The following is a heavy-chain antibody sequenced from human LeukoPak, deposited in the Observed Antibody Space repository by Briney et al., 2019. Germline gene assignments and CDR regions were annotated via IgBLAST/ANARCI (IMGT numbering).Heavy chain of an antibody. V-gene: IGHV3-11*04. Sequence: LSLTCAVYGGSFSDYYMSWIRQAPGKGLEWVSYISSSGSTIYYADSVKGRFTISRDNAKNALYLQMNSLRAEDTGVYFCARGQTLTFWGQGTLVTASS. CDR1: GGSFSDYY. CDR3: ARGQTLTF. J-gene: IGHJ4*02. CDR2: ISSSGSTI.